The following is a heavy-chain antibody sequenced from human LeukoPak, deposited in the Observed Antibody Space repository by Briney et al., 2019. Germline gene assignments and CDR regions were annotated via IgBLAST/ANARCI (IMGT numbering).Heavy chain of an antibody. CDR1: GFTISNYW. D-gene: IGHD2-2*01. J-gene: IGHJ3*02. Sequence: GGSLRLSCAASGFTISNYWMSWVRQAPGKGLEWVANIKQDGSQKYYADSVKGRFTISRDNAENSLYLQMNSLRAEDTAVYYCAKFNTSLDHALDIWGQGTMVTVSS. CDR2: IKQDGSQK. CDR3: AKFNTSLDHALDI. V-gene: IGHV3-7*01.